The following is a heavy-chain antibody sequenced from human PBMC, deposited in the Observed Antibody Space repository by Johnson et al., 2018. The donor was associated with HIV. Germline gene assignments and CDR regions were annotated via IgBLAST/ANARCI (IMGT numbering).Heavy chain of an antibody. CDR1: GFTFSSYA. CDR2: ISYDGSNK. J-gene: IGHJ3*02. D-gene: IGHD3-16*01. Sequence: QVQLVESGGGVVQPGRSLRLSCAASGFTFSSYAMHWVRQAPGKGLEWVAVISYDGSNKYYADSVKGRFTISRDNSKNTLYLQMTSLRAEDTAVYYCARGGRHDAFDIWGQGTMVTVSS. V-gene: IGHV3-30*04. CDR3: ARGGRHDAFDI.